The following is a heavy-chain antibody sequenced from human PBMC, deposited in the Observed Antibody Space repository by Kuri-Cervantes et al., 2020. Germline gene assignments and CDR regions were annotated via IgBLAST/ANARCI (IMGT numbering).Heavy chain of an antibody. Sequence: ASVKVSCKASGYTFTGYYMHWVRQAPGQGLEWMGWINPNSGGTNYAQKFQGRVTMTRDTSISTAYMELSRLRSDDTAVYYCATRTGYVDLPFFWGQGTLVTVSS. J-gene: IGHJ4*02. D-gene: IGHD4-17*01. CDR2: INPNSGGT. CDR1: GYTFTGYY. V-gene: IGHV1-2*02. CDR3: ATRTGYVDLPFF.